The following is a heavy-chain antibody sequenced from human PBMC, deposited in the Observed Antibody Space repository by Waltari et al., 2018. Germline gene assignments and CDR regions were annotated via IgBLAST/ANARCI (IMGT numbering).Heavy chain of an antibody. CDR2: IHYRGST. J-gene: IGHJ4*02. Sequence: QVQLQESGPGLVKPSETLSLTCTVSGGSISSYYWSWIRQPPGKGLEGIGYIHYRGSTNYNPSLKSRVTLSVDTSKIQFSLKLSSVTAADTSVYYWARDEVVAGTGGFDYWGQGTLVTVSS. CDR3: ARDEVVAGTGGFDY. V-gene: IGHV4-59*01. D-gene: IGHD6-19*01. CDR1: GGSISSYY.